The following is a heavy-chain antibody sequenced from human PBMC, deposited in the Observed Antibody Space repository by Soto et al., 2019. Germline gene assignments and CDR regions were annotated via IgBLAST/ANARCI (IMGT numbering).Heavy chain of an antibody. CDR3: AAPRPNRYYYYYTDV. V-gene: IGHV1-58*02. CDR2: IVVGSGNT. J-gene: IGHJ6*03. Sequence: GASVKVSCKASGFTFTSSAMQWLRQARGQRLEWIGWIVVGSGNTNYAQKFQERVTITRDMSTSTAYMELSSLRSEDTAVYYCAAPRPNRYYYYYTDVWGKGTTVTVSS. CDR1: GFTFTSSA.